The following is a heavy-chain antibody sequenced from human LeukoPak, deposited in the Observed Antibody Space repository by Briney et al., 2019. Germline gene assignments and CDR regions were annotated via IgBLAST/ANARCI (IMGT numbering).Heavy chain of an antibody. CDR3: ARQYCSSTSCIAYYYYYYGMDV. V-gene: IGHV1-69*13. D-gene: IGHD2-2*01. Sequence: SVKVSCKASGGTFSSSAISWVRQAPGQGLEWMGGIVPMFDAPNYAQKFQGRVTITADESTSTAYMELSSLRSEDTAVYYCARQYCSSTSCIAYYYYYYGMDVWGQGTTVTVSS. CDR2: IVPMFDAP. J-gene: IGHJ6*02. CDR1: GGTFSSSA.